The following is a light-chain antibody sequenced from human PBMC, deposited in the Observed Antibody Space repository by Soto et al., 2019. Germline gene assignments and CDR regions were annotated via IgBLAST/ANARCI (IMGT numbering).Light chain of an antibody. Sequence: QPVLTQSPSASASLGASVKLTCTLSSGHSSYAIAWHQQQPEKGPRYLMKLSSDGRHSKGDGIPDRFSGSSSGAERYLTISSLQYEDEADYYCQTWDTGARVVFGGGTKLTVL. CDR3: QTWDTGARVV. CDR1: SGHSSYA. J-gene: IGLJ2*01. CDR2: LSSDGRH. V-gene: IGLV4-69*01.